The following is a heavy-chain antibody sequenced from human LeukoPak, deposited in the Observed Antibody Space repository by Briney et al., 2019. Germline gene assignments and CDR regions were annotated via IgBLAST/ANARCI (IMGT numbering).Heavy chain of an antibody. Sequence: GGSLRLSCAASGFTFSSYAMHWVRQAPGKGLEWVAVISYDGSNKYYADSVKGRFTISRDNSKNTLYLQMNSLRAEDTAVYYCARDFEDFYDSSGYYLNYWGQGTLVTVSS. J-gene: IGHJ4*02. CDR3: ARDFEDFYDSSGYYLNY. D-gene: IGHD3-22*01. CDR2: ISYDGSNK. V-gene: IGHV3-30-3*01. CDR1: GFTFSSYA.